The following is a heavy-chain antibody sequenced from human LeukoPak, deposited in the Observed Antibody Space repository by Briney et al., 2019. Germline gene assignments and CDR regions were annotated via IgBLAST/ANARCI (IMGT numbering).Heavy chain of an antibody. J-gene: IGHJ4*02. D-gene: IGHD3-10*01. CDR1: GFTFDDYA. Sequence: GGSLRLSCAASGFTFDDYAMHWVRQAPGKGLEWVSGISWNSGSIGYADSVKGRFTISRDNAKNSLYLQMNSLRAEDTALYYCAKAGAATYYGSGSFEIDYWGQGTLVTVSS. CDR2: ISWNSGSI. V-gene: IGHV3-9*01. CDR3: AKAGAATYYGSGSFEIDY.